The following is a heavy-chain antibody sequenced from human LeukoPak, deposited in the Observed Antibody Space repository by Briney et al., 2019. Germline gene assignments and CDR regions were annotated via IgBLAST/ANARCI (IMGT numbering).Heavy chain of an antibody. J-gene: IGHJ4*02. CDR2: IIPIFGTA. V-gene: IGHV1-69*06. Sequence: GASVKVSCKASGGTFSSYAISWVRQAPGQGLEWMGGIIPIFGTANHAQKFQGRVTITADKSTSTAYMELSSLRSEDTAVYYCARDYGSGSYFDYWGQGTLVTVSS. D-gene: IGHD3-10*01. CDR3: ARDYGSGSYFDY. CDR1: GGTFSSYA.